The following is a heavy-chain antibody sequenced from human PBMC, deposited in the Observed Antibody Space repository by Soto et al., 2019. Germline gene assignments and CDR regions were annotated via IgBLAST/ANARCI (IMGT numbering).Heavy chain of an antibody. CDR3: ARDPGDGSSWYVDGVYYYYYMDV. Sequence: GGSLRLSCAASGFTFSSYWMHWVRQAPGKGLVWVSRINSDGSSTSYADSVKGRFTISRDNAKNTLYLQMNSLRAEDTAVYYCARDPGDGSSWYVDGVYYYYYMDVWGKGTTVTVSS. D-gene: IGHD6-13*01. CDR1: GFTFSSYW. V-gene: IGHV3-74*01. J-gene: IGHJ6*03. CDR2: INSDGSST.